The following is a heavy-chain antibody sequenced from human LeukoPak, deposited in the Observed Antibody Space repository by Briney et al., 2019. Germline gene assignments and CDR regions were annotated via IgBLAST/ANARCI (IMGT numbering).Heavy chain of an antibody. Sequence: QAGGSLRLSCAASGFNFNSYWMHWVRQAPGKGLVWVSCINGDGSNTGYADSVKGRFTISRDNAKNTLYLQVNSLRAEDTAVYYCARTPRLDYWGQGTLVTVSS. J-gene: IGHJ4*02. CDR3: ARTPRLDY. CDR2: INGDGSNT. CDR1: GFNFNSYW. V-gene: IGHV3-74*01.